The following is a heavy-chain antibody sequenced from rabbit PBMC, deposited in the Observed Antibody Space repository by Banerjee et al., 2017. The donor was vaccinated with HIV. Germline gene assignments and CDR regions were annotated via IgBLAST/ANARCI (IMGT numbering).Heavy chain of an antibody. D-gene: IGHD6-1*01. CDR3: AREEYVGYGYANL. V-gene: IGHV1S45*01. CDR2: IDAGSNGNT. J-gene: IGHJ4*01. Sequence: QEQLVESGGGLGQPGRSLTLTCKASGFSFSSSYWICWIRQAPGKGLEWIACIDAGSNGNTYYASWAKGRFTVSKTSSTTVTLQMTSLTAADTATYFCAREEYVGYGYANLWGPGTLRHRL. CDR1: GFSFSSSYW.